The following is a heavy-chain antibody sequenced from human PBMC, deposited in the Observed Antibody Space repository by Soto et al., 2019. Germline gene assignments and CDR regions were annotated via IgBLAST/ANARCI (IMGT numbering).Heavy chain of an antibody. CDR2: ISAYNGNT. CDR1: GYTFTSYG. Sequence: QVQLVQSGAEVKKPGASVKVSCKASGYTFTSYGISWVRQAPGQGLEWMGWISAYNGNTNYAQKLQGRVTMTTDTSTSTAYRELRSVRSDDTAVYYCARDRVVVAATRLLWEYWGQGTLVTVSS. D-gene: IGHD2-15*01. V-gene: IGHV1-18*01. CDR3: ARDRVVVAATRLLWEY. J-gene: IGHJ4*02.